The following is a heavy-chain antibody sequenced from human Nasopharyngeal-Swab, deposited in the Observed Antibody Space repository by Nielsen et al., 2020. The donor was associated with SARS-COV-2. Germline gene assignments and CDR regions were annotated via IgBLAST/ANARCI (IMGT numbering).Heavy chain of an antibody. CDR2: ISTDNGNR. J-gene: IGHJ4*02. V-gene: IGHV1-18*01. CDR3: ARGLGDSSGYYDY. D-gene: IGHD3-22*01. Sequence: WVRQAPGQGLEWLGWISTDNGNRNYAQKVLGRVTMTTDTSTSTVYMELSSLRSEDTAVYYCARGLGDSSGYYDYWGQGTLVTVSS.